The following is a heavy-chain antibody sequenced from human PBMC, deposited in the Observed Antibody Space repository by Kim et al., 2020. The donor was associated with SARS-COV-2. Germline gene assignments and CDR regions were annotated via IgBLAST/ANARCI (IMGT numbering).Heavy chain of an antibody. CDR3: ATLVGAVY. J-gene: IGHJ4*02. V-gene: IGHV3-21*01. Sequence: SSSYIYYADSVKGRFTISRDNAKNSLYLQMNSLRAEDTAVYYCATLVGAVYWGQGTLVTVSS. CDR2: SSSYI. D-gene: IGHD1-26*01.